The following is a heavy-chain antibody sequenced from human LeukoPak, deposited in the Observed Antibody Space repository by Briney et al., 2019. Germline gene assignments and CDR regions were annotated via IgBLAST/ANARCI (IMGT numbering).Heavy chain of an antibody. Sequence: GGSLRLSCAASGFSFSSYEMNWVRQAPGKGLEWVSYISASGTTIYYADSVKGRFTISRDNAEKSLYLQMNSLRAEDTAVYYCARGDYYDSSGYSQYFQHWGQGTLVTVSS. D-gene: IGHD3-22*01. J-gene: IGHJ1*01. CDR3: ARGDYYDSSGYSQYFQH. V-gene: IGHV3-48*03. CDR2: ISASGTTI. CDR1: GFSFSSYE.